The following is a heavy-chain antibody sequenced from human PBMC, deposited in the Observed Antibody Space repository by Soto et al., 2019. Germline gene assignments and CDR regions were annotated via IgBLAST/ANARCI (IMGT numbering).Heavy chain of an antibody. CDR2: IIPIVGTA. V-gene: IGHV1-69*13. CDR1: GGTLSSYS. CDR3: ARGKPPHYYDSSGYYYYYYGMDV. J-gene: IGHJ6*02. Sequence: SVKVSCKASGGTLSSYSISWVRQAPGQGLECMGGIIPIVGTANYAQKFQGRVTITADESTSTAYMELSSLRSEDTAVYYCARGKPPHYYDSSGYYYYYYGMDVWGQGTTVTVPS. D-gene: IGHD3-22*01.